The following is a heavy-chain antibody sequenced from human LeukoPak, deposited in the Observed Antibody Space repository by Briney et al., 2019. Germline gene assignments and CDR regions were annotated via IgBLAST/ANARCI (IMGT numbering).Heavy chain of an antibody. V-gene: IGHV4-59*01. Sequence: SETLSLTCSVSGDSISNFYWNWIRQPPGKRLEWIGNIHYSGNSNYNPSLQSRVTISVDTSKNQFSLKLSSVTAADTAVYYCARTYYDPETDWFDPWGQGTLVTVSS. CDR1: GDSISNFY. CDR2: IHYSGNS. CDR3: ARTYYDPETDWFDP. J-gene: IGHJ5*02. D-gene: IGHD3-22*01.